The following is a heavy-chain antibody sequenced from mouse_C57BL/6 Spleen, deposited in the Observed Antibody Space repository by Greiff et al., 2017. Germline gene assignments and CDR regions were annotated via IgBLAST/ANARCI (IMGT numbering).Heavy chain of an antibody. V-gene: IGHV1-52*01. CDR2: IDPSDSDT. J-gene: IGHJ4*01. D-gene: IGHD1-1*01. CDR3: ASTVVAHGAMDY. Sequence: VQLQQPGAELVRPGSSVKLSCKASGYTFTSYWMHWVKQRPIQGLEWIGNIDPSDSDTHYNQKFKDKATLTVDKSSSTAYLQLSSLTSEDSAVYYCASTVVAHGAMDYWGQGTSVTVSS. CDR1: GYTFTSYW.